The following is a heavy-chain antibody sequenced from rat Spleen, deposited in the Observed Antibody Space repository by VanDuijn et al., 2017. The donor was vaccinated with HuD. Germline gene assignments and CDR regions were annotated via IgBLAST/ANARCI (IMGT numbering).Heavy chain of an antibody. Sequence: EVKLVESGGGLVQPGRSLKLSCAASGFNFNDHWMGWVRQAPGKGLEWIGEINKDSRIIKYTPSLKDKFTISRDNAQNTLYLQMSKLGSEDTAIYYCGREEVGVRDWGQGGMVTVSS. CDR1: GFNFNDHW. CDR2: INKDSRII. D-gene: IGHD4-3*01. CDR3: GREEVGVRD. V-gene: IGHV4-2*01. J-gene: IGHJ2*01.